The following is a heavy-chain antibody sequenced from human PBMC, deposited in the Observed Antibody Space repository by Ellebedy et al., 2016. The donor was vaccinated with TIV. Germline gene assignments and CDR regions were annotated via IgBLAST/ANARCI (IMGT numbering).Heavy chain of an antibody. J-gene: IGHJ6*02. CDR3: AKGRGYGSYYGMDV. D-gene: IGHD6-25*01. CDR2: ISGSGGST. CDR1: GFTFSSYA. V-gene: IGHV3-23*01. Sequence: GESLKISXAASGFTFSSYAMSWVRQAPGKGLEWVSAISGSGGSTYYADSVKGRFTISRDNSKNTLYLQMNSLRAEDTAVYYCAKGRGYGSYYGMDVWGQGTTVTVSS.